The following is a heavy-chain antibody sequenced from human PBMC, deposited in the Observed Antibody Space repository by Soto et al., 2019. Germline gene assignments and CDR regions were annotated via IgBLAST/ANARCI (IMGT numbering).Heavy chain of an antibody. CDR2: ISGSGGST. Sequence: GGSLRLSCAASGFTFSSYAMSWVRQAPGKGLEWVSAISGSGGSTYYADSVKGRFTISRDNSKNTLYLQMNSLRAEDTAVYYGAKSISGAIRAHYYGMDVWGQGTTVTVSS. V-gene: IGHV3-23*01. J-gene: IGHJ6*02. CDR1: GFTFSSYA. D-gene: IGHD2-2*02. CDR3: AKSISGAIRAHYYGMDV.